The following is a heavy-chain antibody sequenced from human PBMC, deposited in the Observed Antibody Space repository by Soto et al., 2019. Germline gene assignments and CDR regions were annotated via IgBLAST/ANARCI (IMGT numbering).Heavy chain of an antibody. Sequence: ASVKVSCKASGYTFTRHGISWVRQAPGQGLEWMGWISGYNGDTKYAPKFQGRVTMTKDTSTSTAYMELRSLTSDDTAVYYCARDPSNTSSTYIYFDYWGQGALLPVSS. CDR2: ISGYNGDT. CDR3: ARDPSNTSSTYIYFDY. V-gene: IGHV1-18*04. J-gene: IGHJ4*02. CDR1: GYTFTRHG. D-gene: IGHD2-2*01.